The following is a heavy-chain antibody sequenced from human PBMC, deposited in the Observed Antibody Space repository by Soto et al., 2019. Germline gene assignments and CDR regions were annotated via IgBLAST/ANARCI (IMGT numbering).Heavy chain of an antibody. V-gene: IGHV3-66*01. CDR1: GFTGSNKY. D-gene: IGHD3-16*01. CDR3: ARDPWAADY. Sequence: GGSMRLSCAASGFTGSNKYMSWVRQAPGKGLEWVSVIYSGGSTFYADSVRGRFTISRDNSKNTVNLQMNSLRAEDTAVYYCARDPWAADYWGQGTLVTVSS. CDR2: IYSGGST. J-gene: IGHJ4*02.